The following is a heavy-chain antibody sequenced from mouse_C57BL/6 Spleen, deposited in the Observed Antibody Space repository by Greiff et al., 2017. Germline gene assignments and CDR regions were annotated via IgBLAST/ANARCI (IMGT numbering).Heavy chain of an antibody. Sequence: VMLVESGAELVKPGASVKISCKASGYAFSSYWMNWVKQRPGKGLEWIGQIYPGDGDTNYNGKFKGKATLTADKSSSTAYMQLSSLTSEDSAVYFCARPLHYYGSSHWYFDVWGTGTTVTVSS. D-gene: IGHD1-1*01. V-gene: IGHV1-80*01. J-gene: IGHJ1*03. CDR3: ARPLHYYGSSHWYFDV. CDR1: GYAFSSYW. CDR2: IYPGDGDT.